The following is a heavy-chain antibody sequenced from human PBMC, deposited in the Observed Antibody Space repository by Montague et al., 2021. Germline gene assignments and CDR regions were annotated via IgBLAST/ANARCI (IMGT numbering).Heavy chain of an antibody. J-gene: IGHJ6*03. CDR2: VSHGGRT. Sequence: SETLSLTCTVSRSLINSDYYWCWIRQPPGKGLEWMGSVSHGGRTYYNPSLKSRVTISVDTSNNHFSLKLSSVAAADSAMYYCARERGRYYYMDIWGKGTMITVSS. CDR1: RSLINSDYY. CDR3: ARERGRYYYMDI. D-gene: IGHD3-10*01. V-gene: IGHV4-38-2*02.